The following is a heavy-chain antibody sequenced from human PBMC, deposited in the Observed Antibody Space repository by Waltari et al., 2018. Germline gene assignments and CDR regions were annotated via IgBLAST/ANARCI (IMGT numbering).Heavy chain of an antibody. CDR2: IYYSGST. CDR1: GGSISSRRYY. CDR3: ARHGALGIYYFDY. D-gene: IGHD7-27*01. Sequence: QLQLQESGPGLVKPSETLSLTCTVSGGSISSRRYYWGRTRQPPGKGLEWIGSIYYSGSTYYNPSLKSRVTISVDTSKNQFSLKLSSVTAADTAVYYCARHGALGIYYFDYWGQGTLVTVSS. J-gene: IGHJ4*02. V-gene: IGHV4-39*01.